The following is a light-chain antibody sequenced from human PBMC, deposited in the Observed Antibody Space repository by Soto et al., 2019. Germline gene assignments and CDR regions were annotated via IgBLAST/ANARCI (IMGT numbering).Light chain of an antibody. CDR3: QQYNSYGT. J-gene: IGKJ1*01. V-gene: IGKV1-5*01. CDR1: QSISSW. Sequence: DIQMTQSPSTLSASVGDRVTITCRASQSISSWLAWYQQKPGKAPKLLIYDASSLESGVPSRFSGSGSGTKFTLTFSSLQPDDFATYYCQQYNSYGTFGQGTKVDIK. CDR2: DAS.